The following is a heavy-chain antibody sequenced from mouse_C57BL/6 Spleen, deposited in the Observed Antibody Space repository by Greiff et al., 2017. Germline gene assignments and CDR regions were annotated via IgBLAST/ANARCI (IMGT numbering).Heavy chain of an antibody. Sequence: VQLQQSGPELVKPGASVKISCKASGYSFTDYNMNWVKQSNGKSLEWIGVINPNYGTTSYNPKFKGKATLTVDQSSSTAYMQLNSLTSEDSAVYYCARRYYYGSSYYFDYWGQGTTLTVAS. CDR1: GYSFTDYN. CDR3: ARRYYYGSSYYFDY. V-gene: IGHV1-39*01. D-gene: IGHD1-1*01. J-gene: IGHJ2*01. CDR2: INPNYGTT.